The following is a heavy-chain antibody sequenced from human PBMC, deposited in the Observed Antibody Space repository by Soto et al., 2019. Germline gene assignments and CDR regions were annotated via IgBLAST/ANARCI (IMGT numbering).Heavy chain of an antibody. CDR2: INPYGGST. V-gene: IGHV1-46*01. CDR1: GYPFTSHY. Sequence: QVQLVQSGAEVKKPGASVKVSCKASGYPFTSHYIHWVRQAPGQGLEWMAIINPYGGSTNYAQKLRGRVTLTMDTSTSTVYMEVRSLRSEDTAVYYCSRDLAAAGLWGQGTLVTVSS. CDR3: SRDLAAAGL. D-gene: IGHD6-13*01. J-gene: IGHJ4*02.